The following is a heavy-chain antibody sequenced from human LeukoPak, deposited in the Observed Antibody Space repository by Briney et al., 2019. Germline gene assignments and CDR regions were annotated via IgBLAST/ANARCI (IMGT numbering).Heavy chain of an antibody. Sequence: SETLSLTCAVYGGSFSGYYWSWIRQPPGKGLEWIGEINHSGSTNYNPSLKSRVTISVDTSKNQFSLKLSSVTAADTAVYYCARSPNWNVDRYYFDYWGQGTLVTVSS. J-gene: IGHJ4*02. CDR1: GGSFSGYY. CDR3: ARSPNWNVDRYYFDY. D-gene: IGHD1-1*01. CDR2: INHSGST. V-gene: IGHV4-34*01.